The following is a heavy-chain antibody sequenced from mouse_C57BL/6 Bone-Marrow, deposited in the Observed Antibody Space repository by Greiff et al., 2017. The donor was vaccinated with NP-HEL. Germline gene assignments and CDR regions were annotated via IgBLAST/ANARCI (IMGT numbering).Heavy chain of an antibody. CDR1: GFTFSNYW. V-gene: IGHV6-3*01. CDR2: IRLKSDNYAT. D-gene: IGHD2-4*01. J-gene: IGHJ2*01. Sequence: EVKVEESGGGLVQPGGSMKLSCVASGFTFSNYWMNWVRQSPEKGLEWVAQIRLKSDNYATNYAESVKGRFTISRDDSKSSVYLQMNNLRAEDTGIYYCTLYYDYDPDYFDYWGQGTTLTVSS. CDR3: TLYYDYDPDYFDY.